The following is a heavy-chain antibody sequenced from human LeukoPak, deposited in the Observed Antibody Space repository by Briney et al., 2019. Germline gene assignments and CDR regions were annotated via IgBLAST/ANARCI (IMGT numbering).Heavy chain of an antibody. Sequence: PGRSLRVSCAASGFTFSSYAMHWVRQAPGKGLECVAVISYDGSNKYYADSVKGRFTISRDNSKNTLYLQMNSLRAEDTAVYYCAREGYSSGHFDYWGQGTLVTVSS. CDR1: GFTFSSYA. D-gene: IGHD6-19*01. J-gene: IGHJ4*02. CDR3: AREGYSSGHFDY. CDR2: ISYDGSNK. V-gene: IGHV3-30-3*01.